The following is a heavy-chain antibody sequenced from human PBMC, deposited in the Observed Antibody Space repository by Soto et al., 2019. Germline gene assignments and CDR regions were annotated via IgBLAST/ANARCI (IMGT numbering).Heavy chain of an antibody. CDR3: ARDNYGDTYYFDY. J-gene: IGHJ4*02. CDR1: GGSISSGAYY. V-gene: IGHV4-30-4*01. CDR2: IYYSGST. D-gene: IGHD4-17*01. Sequence: QVQLQESGPGLVKPSQTLSLTCTVSGGSISSGAYYWRWVRQPPGKGLEWIGYIYYSGSTYYNPSLKSRVTISVDTSKNQFSLKLSSVTATDTAVYYCARDNYGDTYYFDYWGQGTLVTVSS.